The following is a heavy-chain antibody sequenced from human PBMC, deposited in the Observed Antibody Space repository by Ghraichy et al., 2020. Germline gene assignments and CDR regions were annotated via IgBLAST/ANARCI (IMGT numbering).Heavy chain of an antibody. Sequence: VKVSCKASGYTFTDYYIHWVRQAPGQGLEWMGWINAKSGGTKYVDKFQGRLTMTRDTSISTADMELTGLRSDDTALYYCARVLSSSDDFEYWGQGTLVTVSS. D-gene: IGHD3-22*01. J-gene: IGHJ4*02. CDR2: INAKSGGT. CDR3: ARVLSSSDDFEY. CDR1: GYTFTDYY. V-gene: IGHV1-2*02.